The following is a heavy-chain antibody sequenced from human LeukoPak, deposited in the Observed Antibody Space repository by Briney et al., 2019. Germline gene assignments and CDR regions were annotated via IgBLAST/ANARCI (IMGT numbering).Heavy chain of an antibody. CDR3: ARGRRYGLYYFDY. D-gene: IGHD3-9*01. Sequence: PSETLSLTCTVSGGLISSYYWSWIRQPPGKGLEWIGYIYYSGSTNYNPSLKSRVTISVDTSKNQFSLKLSSVTAADTAVYYCARGRRYGLYYFDYWGQGTLVTVSS. CDR1: GGLISSYY. J-gene: IGHJ4*02. CDR2: IYYSGST. V-gene: IGHV4-59*12.